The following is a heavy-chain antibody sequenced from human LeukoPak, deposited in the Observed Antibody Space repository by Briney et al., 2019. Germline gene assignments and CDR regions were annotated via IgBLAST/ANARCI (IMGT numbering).Heavy chain of an antibody. Sequence: SVKVSCKASGGTFSSYAISWVRQAPGQGLEWMGGIIPIFGTANYAQKFQGRVTMTRDTSTSTVYMGLSSLRSEDTAVYYCARDTIAVADKGGDYWGQGTLVTVSS. D-gene: IGHD6-19*01. CDR1: GGTFSSYA. CDR3: ARDTIAVADKGGDY. J-gene: IGHJ4*02. CDR2: IIPIFGTA. V-gene: IGHV1-69*05.